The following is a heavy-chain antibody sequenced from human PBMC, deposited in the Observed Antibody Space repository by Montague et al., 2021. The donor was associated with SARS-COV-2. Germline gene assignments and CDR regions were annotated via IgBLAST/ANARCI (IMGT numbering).Heavy chain of an antibody. CDR1: GGSISSGDYY. Sequence: SETLSLTCTVSGGSISSGDYYWNWIRQSPGKGLEWIGNIHYYGSVNYNPSLKSRLSISLDTSKNQLSLTLTPVTAADTATYYCARQITMVREPFDSWGQGTLVLVSS. J-gene: IGHJ4*02. CDR3: ARQITMVREPFDS. V-gene: IGHV4-61*08. CDR2: IHYYGSV. D-gene: IGHD3-10*01.